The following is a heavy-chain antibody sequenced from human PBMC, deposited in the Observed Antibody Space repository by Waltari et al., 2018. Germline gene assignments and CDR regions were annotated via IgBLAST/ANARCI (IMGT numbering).Heavy chain of an antibody. V-gene: IGHV1-3*01. Sequence: QVQLVQSGAEVKKPGASVKVSCKASGSTFTSYAMHWVRQAPGQRLEWMGWINAGNGNTKYSQKFQGRVTITRDTSASTAYMELSSLRSEDTAVYYCARDRSSSSPLGDAFDIWGQGTMVTVSS. CDR1: GSTFTSYA. J-gene: IGHJ3*02. CDR3: ARDRSSSSPLGDAFDI. D-gene: IGHD6-13*01. CDR2: INAGNGNT.